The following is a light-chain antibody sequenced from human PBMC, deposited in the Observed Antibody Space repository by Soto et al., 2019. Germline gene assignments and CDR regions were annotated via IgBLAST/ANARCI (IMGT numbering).Light chain of an antibody. CDR2: DTS. J-gene: IGKJ4*01. CDR3: HQRYIWPPLT. CDR1: QSVENY. V-gene: IGKV3-11*01. Sequence: EIVLTQSPAPLSLSPGERATLSCRASQSVENYLAWFQQKRGQAPRLLIYDTSNRAAGIPDRFSGSGSGTDFTLTISSLEPEDFAVYYCHQRYIWPPLTFGGGTKVEIK.